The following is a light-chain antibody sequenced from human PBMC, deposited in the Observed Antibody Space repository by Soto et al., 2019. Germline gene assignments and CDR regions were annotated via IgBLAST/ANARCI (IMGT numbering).Light chain of an antibody. Sequence: EIVMTQFPATLSVSPGERATLSCRASQSLSDNLAWYQQRPGQAPRLLIYRASTRATGVPARFSASGSGTEFTLTISSLQSEDSASYYCQQYYNSVLTFGGGTKVEIK. CDR1: QSLSDN. CDR3: QQYYNSVLT. V-gene: IGKV3-15*01. CDR2: RAS. J-gene: IGKJ4*01.